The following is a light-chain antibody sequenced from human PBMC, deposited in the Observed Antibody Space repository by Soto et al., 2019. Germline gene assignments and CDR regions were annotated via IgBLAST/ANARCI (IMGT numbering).Light chain of an antibody. J-gene: IGLJ2*01. V-gene: IGLV2-14*01. Sequence: QSVLAHPASVSWSPGHSITISCAGTRDDIGAYDYVSWYQQHPGNAPKLLVYEVTNRPSGVSDRFSGSKSGNTASLTISGLQAEDEADYYCNSYTNSSAVVFGGGTKVTVL. CDR3: NSYTNSSAVV. CDR1: RDDIGAYDY. CDR2: EVT.